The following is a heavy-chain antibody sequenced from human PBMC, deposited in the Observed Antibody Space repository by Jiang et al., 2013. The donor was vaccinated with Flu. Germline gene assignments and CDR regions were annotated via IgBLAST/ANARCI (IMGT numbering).Heavy chain of an antibody. CDR3: AKDIRHGTYDLGHWDYYGMDV. V-gene: IGHV3-9*01. D-gene: IGHD3-3*01. J-gene: IGHJ6*02. CDR2: IWWNGAVT. Sequence: PGRSLRLSCAASGFTFDDYAMHWVRQAPGKGLEWVSGIWWNGAVTGYADSVKGRFIISRDNAGNSLYLQMNSLRAEDTALYYCAKDIRHGTYDLGHWDYYGMDVWGQGTTVTVSS. CDR1: GFTFDDYA.